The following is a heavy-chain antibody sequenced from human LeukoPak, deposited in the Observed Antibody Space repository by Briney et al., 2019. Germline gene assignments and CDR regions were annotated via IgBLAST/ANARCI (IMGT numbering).Heavy chain of an antibody. Sequence: PGGSLRLSCAASGFTFSSNYMSWVRQAPGKGLEWVSVIYSGGSTYYADSVKGRFTISRDNSKNTLYLQMNSLRAEDTAVYYCARASPYGGNYFDYWGQGTLVTVSS. CDR3: ARASPYGGNYFDY. J-gene: IGHJ4*02. CDR2: IYSGGST. CDR1: GFTFSSNY. D-gene: IGHD4-23*01. V-gene: IGHV3-53*01.